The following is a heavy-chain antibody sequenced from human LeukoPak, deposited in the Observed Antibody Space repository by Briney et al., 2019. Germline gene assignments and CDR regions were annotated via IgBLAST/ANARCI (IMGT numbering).Heavy chain of an antibody. CDR3: TTAEAFDI. V-gene: IGHV3-53*01. J-gene: IGHJ3*02. CDR1: GFTISSHY. Sequence: GSLRLSCAASGFTISSHYMSWVRQAPGKGLEQVSVIYSGGDTYYADSVKGRFTISRDNSKNTLYLQMNSLKTEDTAVYYCTTAEAFDIWGQGTMVTVSS. CDR2: IYSGGDT.